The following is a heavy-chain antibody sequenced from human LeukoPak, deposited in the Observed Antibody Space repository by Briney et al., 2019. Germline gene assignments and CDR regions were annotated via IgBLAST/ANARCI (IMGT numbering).Heavy chain of an antibody. D-gene: IGHD3-22*01. J-gene: IGHJ4*02. CDR3: AKDGSSSGYYPRFDY. CDR1: GGSISSTSYY. V-gene: IGHV4-39*02. Sequence: SETLSLTCTVSGGSISSTSYYWGWIRQPPGKGLEWIGSIYYSWYTYYDPSLKRRVTISVDTSKNQFSLKLSSVTAADTAVYYCAKDGSSSGYYPRFDYWGQGTMVTVSS. CDR2: IYYSWYT.